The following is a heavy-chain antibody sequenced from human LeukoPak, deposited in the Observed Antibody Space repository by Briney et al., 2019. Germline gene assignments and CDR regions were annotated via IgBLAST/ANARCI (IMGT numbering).Heavy chain of an antibody. Sequence: PGGSLRLSCAASGFTFSSYAMSWVRQAPGKGLEWVSAISGSGGSTYYADSVKGRFTISRDNAKNSLYLQMNSLRAEDTAVYYCARRGYYDSSGYDYWGQGTLVTVSS. V-gene: IGHV3-23*01. CDR1: GFTFSSYA. CDR2: ISGSGGST. D-gene: IGHD3-22*01. CDR3: ARRGYYDSSGYDY. J-gene: IGHJ4*02.